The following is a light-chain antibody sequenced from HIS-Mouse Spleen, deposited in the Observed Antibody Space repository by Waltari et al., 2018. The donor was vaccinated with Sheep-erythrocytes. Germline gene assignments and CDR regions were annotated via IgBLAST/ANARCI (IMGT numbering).Light chain of an antibody. Sequence: SHALLHPPSVSVSPGQKSRITCSGAALTQKDAYWYQQQSGQAPVLVIYEDSNRPPGIPERFSGSTSVTIATLTISGAQVEDEADYYCYSTYSSGNHWVFGGGTKLTVL. J-gene: IGLJ3*02. CDR3: YSTYSSGNHWV. CDR1: ALTQKD. V-gene: IGLV3-10*01. CDR2: EDS.